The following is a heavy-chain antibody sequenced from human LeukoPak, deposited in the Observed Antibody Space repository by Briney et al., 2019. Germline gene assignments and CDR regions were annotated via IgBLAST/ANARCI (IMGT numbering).Heavy chain of an antibody. J-gene: IGHJ4*02. Sequence: ASVKVSCKASGYTFTSYPIHWVRQGPGQRLEWMGWINVGNGDTKYSQKFQGRVTFTRDTSASTAYMELSSLRSEDTAVFYCATSEEGRWGQGTLVTVSS. V-gene: IGHV1-3*01. CDR2: INVGNGDT. CDR3: ATSEEGR. CDR1: GYTFTSYP. D-gene: IGHD2-15*01.